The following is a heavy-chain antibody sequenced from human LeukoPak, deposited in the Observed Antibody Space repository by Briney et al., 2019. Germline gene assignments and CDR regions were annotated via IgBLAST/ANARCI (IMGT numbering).Heavy chain of an antibody. CDR1: GGSFSGYY. J-gene: IGHJ4*02. V-gene: IGHV4-34*01. CDR3: ARGGLTYSSSWYGGRYFDY. D-gene: IGHD6-13*01. CDR2: INHSGST. Sequence: SETLSLTCAVYGGSFSGYYWSWIRQPPGKGLEWIGEINHSGSTNYNPSLKSRVTISVDTSKNQFSLKLSSVTAADTAVYYCARGGLTYSSSWYGGRYFDYWGQGTLVTVSS.